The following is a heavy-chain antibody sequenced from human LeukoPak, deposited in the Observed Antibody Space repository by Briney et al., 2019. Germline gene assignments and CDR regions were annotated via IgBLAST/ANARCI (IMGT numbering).Heavy chain of an antibody. CDR1: GGSISSYY. J-gene: IGHJ6*03. CDR2: IYYSGST. D-gene: IGHD5-12*01. V-gene: IGHV4-59*01. Sequence: PSETLSLTCTVSGGSISSYYWSWIRQPPGKGLEWIGYIYYSGSTNYNPSLKSRVTISVDTSKNQFSLKLSSVTAADTAVYYCARGAIGGYRYYYYYMDVWGKGTTVTVSS. CDR3: ARGAIGGYRYYYYYMDV.